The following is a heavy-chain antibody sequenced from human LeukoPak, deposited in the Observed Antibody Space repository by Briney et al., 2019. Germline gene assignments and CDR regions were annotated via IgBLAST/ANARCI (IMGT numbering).Heavy chain of an antibody. CDR1: GFTFSSYA. J-gene: IGHJ4*02. D-gene: IGHD4-23*01. CDR2: ISYDGSNK. Sequence: GSLRLSCAASGFTFSSYAMHWVRQAPGKGLEWVAVISYDGSNKYYADSVKGRFTISRDNSKNTLYLQMNSLRAEDTAVYYCARRLLGYGGKSDYWGQGTLVTVSS. V-gene: IGHV3-30-3*01. CDR3: ARRLLGYGGKSDY.